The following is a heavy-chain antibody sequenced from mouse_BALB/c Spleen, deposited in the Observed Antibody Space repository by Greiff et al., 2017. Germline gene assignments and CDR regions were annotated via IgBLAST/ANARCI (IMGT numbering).Heavy chain of an antibody. CDR2: ISDGGSYT. CDR3: ARVYGSSYAMDY. Sequence: EVKLQESGGGLVKPGGSLKLSCAASGFTFSDYYMYWVRQTPEKRLEWVATISDGGSYTYYPDSVKGRFTISRDNAKNNLYLQMSSLKSEDTAMYYCARVYGSSYAMDYWGQGTSVTVSS. D-gene: IGHD1-1*01. CDR1: GFTFSDYY. V-gene: IGHV5-4*02. J-gene: IGHJ4*01.